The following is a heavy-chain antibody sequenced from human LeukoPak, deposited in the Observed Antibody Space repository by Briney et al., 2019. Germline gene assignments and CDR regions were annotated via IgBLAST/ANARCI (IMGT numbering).Heavy chain of an antibody. V-gene: IGHV3-20*04. CDR2: INWNGGST. D-gene: IGHD3-10*01. CDR1: GFTFDDYG. J-gene: IGHJ4*02. CDR3: ARDLGYGSGSYYTGFDY. Sequence: GGSLRLSCAASGFTFDDYGMSWVRQAPGKGLEWVSGINWNGGSTGYADSVRGRFTISRDNAKNSLYLQMNSLRAEDTALYYCARDLGYGSGSYYTGFDYWGQGTLVTVSS.